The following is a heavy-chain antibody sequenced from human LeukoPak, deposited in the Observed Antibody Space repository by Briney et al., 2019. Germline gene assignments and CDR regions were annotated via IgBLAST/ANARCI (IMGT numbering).Heavy chain of an antibody. CDR3: ARDTKYAFDD. Sequence: QPGGSLRLSCAASGFTFSDYSMSWVRQAPGKGLEWISYVGIISGNTKYADSVKGRFTISGDKAKNSLYLQMNSLRVEDTAVYYCARDTKYAFDDWGQGTLVTVSS. CDR1: GFTFSDYS. J-gene: IGHJ4*02. CDR2: VGIISGNT. D-gene: IGHD2-2*01. V-gene: IGHV3-48*01.